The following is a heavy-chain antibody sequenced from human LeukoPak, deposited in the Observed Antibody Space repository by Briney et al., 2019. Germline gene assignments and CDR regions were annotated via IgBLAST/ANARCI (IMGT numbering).Heavy chain of an antibody. V-gene: IGHV4-59*01. Sequence: SETLSLTCTVSGGSISSYYWSWIRQPPGKGLEWIGYIHYSGSTNYNPSLKSRVTISVDTSKNQFSLKLSSVTAADTAVYYCARTTEGGYTYGYFYYYDMDVWGKGTTITISS. D-gene: IGHD5-18*01. CDR3: ARTTEGGYTYGYFYYYDMDV. CDR2: IHYSGST. J-gene: IGHJ6*03. CDR1: GGSISSYY.